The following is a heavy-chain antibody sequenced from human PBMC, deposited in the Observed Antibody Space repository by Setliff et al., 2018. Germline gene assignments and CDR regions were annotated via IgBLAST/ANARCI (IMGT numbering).Heavy chain of an antibody. CDR1: AFPFSIYS. CDR3: ARTCSGSGCYAGLES. J-gene: IGHJ4*02. D-gene: IGHD2-15*01. V-gene: IGHV3-21*01. Sequence: PGGSLRLSCTASAFPFSIYSMHWVRQAPGKGLEWVSSISDSSFHIYYRDSVKGRFTISRDNARNSLYLQMNSLRADDTAVYYCARTCSGSGCYAGLESWGQGTPVTVSS. CDR2: ISDSSFHI.